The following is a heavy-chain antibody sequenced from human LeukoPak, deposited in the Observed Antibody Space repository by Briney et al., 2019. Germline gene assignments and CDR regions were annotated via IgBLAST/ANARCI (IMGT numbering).Heavy chain of an antibody. J-gene: IGHJ4*02. CDR2: IYTSGST. D-gene: IGHD4-23*01. CDR1: GGSFSGYN. CDR3: ARDDYGGNYGYFDY. Sequence: PSETLSLTCAVYGGSFSGYNWSWIRQPAGKGLEWIGRIYTSGSTNYNPSLKSRVTISVDTSKNQFSLKLSSVTAADTAVYYCARDDYGGNYGYFDYWGQGTLVTVSS. V-gene: IGHV4-4*07.